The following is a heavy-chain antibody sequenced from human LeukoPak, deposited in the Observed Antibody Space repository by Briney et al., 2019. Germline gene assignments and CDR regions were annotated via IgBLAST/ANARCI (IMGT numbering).Heavy chain of an antibody. D-gene: IGHD3-3*01. CDR2: IQSDGDT. Sequence: GGSLRLSCAISGIAVSHNYMNWVRQAPGKGLEWVSVIQSDGDTYYADSVKDRFTISRDNSKNTLSLQMNSLRAEDTAVYYCAGGEWLGTNYHPIDYWGQGALVTVSS. V-gene: IGHV3-66*01. CDR1: GIAVSHNY. CDR3: AGGEWLGTNYHPIDY. J-gene: IGHJ4*02.